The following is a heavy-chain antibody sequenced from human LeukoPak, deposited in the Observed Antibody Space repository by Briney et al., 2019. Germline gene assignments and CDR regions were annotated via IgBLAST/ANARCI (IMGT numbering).Heavy chain of an antibody. D-gene: IGHD1-26*01. V-gene: IGHV3-9*01. CDR2: ISWNSGSI. CDR1: GFTFDDYA. CDR3: ARDGALISGSYYNDY. Sequence: PGRSLRLSCAASGFTFDDYAMHWVRQAPGKGLEWVSGISWNSGSIGYADSVKGRFTISRDNAKNSLYLQMNSLRGEDTAVYYCARDGALISGSYYNDYWGQGTLVTVSS. J-gene: IGHJ4*02.